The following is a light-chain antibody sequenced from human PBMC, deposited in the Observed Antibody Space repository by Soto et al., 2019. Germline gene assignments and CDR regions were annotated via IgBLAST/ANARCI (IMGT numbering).Light chain of an antibody. CDR1: QNLLHGNGYNY. J-gene: IGKJ3*01. CDR3: MQGLQVPFT. V-gene: IGKV2-28*01. Sequence: DIVMTQSPLSLPVTPGEPASISCRSSQNLLHGNGYNYLEWYLQKPGQSPQLLIYLGSTRASGVPVRFSGSGSGKDFTLKISTVEAEDVGVYYCMQGLQVPFTFGLGTKVDIK. CDR2: LGS.